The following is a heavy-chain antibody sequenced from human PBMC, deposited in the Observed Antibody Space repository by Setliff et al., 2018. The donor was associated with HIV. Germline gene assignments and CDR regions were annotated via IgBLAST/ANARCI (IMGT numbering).Heavy chain of an antibody. V-gene: IGHV1-2*02. J-gene: IGHJ4*02. CDR3: ARQLSNSLDY. CDR2: ISPYDGAK. CDR1: GHSFTDYF. D-gene: IGHD1-1*01. Sequence: ASVKVSCKASGHSFTDYFIHWVRQAPGRGLEWMGWISPYDGAKRATGRVRGRVTMTTVTSINTAYMELSGVRSDDTAVYFCARQLSNSLDYWGQGTLVTVS.